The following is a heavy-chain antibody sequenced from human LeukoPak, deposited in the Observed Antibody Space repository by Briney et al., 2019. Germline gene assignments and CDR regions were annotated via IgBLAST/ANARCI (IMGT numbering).Heavy chain of an antibody. CDR2: ITGSGDDI. CDR3: ASDIVATSGDF. D-gene: IGHD5-12*01. V-gene: IGHV3-11*01. Sequence: GGSLRLSCAASGFTFSDYYMSWLRQAPGKGLEWVAYITGSGDDIYYADSVKGRFTISRDNAKNALFLRMSSLRVEDTATYYCASDIVATSGDFWGQGTLVSVSS. CDR1: GFTFSDYY. J-gene: IGHJ4*02.